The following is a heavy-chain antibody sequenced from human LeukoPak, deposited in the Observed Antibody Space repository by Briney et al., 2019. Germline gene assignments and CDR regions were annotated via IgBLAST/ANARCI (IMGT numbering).Heavy chain of an antibody. CDR3: ARDQGSSHFDY. CDR1: GFTFTTYG. Sequence: PGGSLRLSCAASGFTFTTYGMHWVRQAPGKGLEWVAIIWYDGSDKYYADSVRGRFTISRDNSKNTLYLQMNGLRDEDTAVYYCARDQGSSHFDYWGQGTLVTVSS. J-gene: IGHJ4*02. CDR2: IWYDGSDK. D-gene: IGHD1-26*01. V-gene: IGHV3-33*01.